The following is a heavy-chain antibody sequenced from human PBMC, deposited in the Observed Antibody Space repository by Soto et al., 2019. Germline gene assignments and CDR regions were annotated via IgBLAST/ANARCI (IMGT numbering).Heavy chain of an antibody. CDR2: ISSNGGST. Sequence: SGGSLRLSCSASGFTFSSYAMHWVRQAPGKGLEYVSAISSNGGSTYYADSVKGRFTISRDNSKNTLYLQMSSLRAEDTAVYYCVKGRYSYGPEYFDYWGQGTLVTVSS. V-gene: IGHV3-64D*06. D-gene: IGHD5-18*01. CDR3: VKGRYSYGPEYFDY. CDR1: GFTFSSYA. J-gene: IGHJ4*02.